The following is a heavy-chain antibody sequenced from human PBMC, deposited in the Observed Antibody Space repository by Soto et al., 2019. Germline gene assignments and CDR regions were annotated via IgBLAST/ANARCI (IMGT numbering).Heavy chain of an antibody. CDR2: IYYSGST. CDR3: ARDRWGEWYPPTYYYYGMDV. D-gene: IGHD3-16*01. CDR1: GGSVSSGSYY. V-gene: IGHV4-61*01. J-gene: IGHJ6*02. Sequence: QVQLQESGPGLVKPSETLSLTCTVSGGSVSSGSYYWSWIRQPPGKGLEWIGYIYYSGSTNYNPYLKSRVTISIDTSKNQFSLKLSSVTAADTAVYYCARDRWGEWYPPTYYYYGMDVWGQGTTVTVSS.